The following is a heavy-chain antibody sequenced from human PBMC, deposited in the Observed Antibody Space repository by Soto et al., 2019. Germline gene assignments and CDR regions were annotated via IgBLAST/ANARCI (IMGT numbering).Heavy chain of an antibody. CDR1: GFTFSSYS. J-gene: IGHJ5*02. D-gene: IGHD6-19*01. CDR2: ISSSSSYI. V-gene: IGHV3-21*01. CDR3: ARDGDPAVVTGLGGWFDP. Sequence: GGSLRLSCAASGFTFSSYSMNWVRQAPGKGLEWVSSISSSSSYIYYADPVKGRFTISRDNAKNSLYLQMNSLRAEDTAVYYCARDGDPAVVTGLGGWFDPWGQGTRVTVSS.